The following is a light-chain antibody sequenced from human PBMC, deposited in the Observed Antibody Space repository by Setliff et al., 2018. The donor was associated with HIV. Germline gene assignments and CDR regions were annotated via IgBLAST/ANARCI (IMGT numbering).Light chain of an antibody. V-gene: IGLV2-23*02. CDR2: EVS. Sequence: QSALTQPASVSGSPGQSITISCTGTSSDVGSYNLVSWYQQHPGKAPKLMIYEVSKRPSGVSNRFSGSKSGNTASLTISGLQAEDEADYYCCSYAGSSLYGFGTGTRSPS. J-gene: IGLJ1*01. CDR1: SSDVGSYNL. CDR3: CSYAGSSLYG.